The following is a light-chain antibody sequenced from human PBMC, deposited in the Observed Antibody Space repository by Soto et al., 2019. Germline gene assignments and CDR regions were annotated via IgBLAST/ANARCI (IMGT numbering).Light chain of an antibody. CDR2: GAS. Sequence: EVGMKQSPDTLSVSPGERATLSCRASQSVSSNLAWYQQKLGQAPRLLIYGASTRATGISARISGSGSGTECTLTISSLQSEDVAMYYCQQYNNWPRTFVQGTKVDIK. CDR1: QSVSSN. J-gene: IGKJ1*01. V-gene: IGKV3-15*01. CDR3: QQYNNWPRT.